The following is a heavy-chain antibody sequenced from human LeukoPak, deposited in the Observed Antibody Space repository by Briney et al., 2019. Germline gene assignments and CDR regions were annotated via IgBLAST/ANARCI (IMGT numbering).Heavy chain of an antibody. Sequence: SETLSLTSTVSGGSITIYYWSSIRQPPRKRLEWIVFIHHSVRSNYNPSPQSRVTMSVDTYKNQFSLRLGSVTAGDTAVYYCASYKRMTGYYPVDYWGQGNLVTVSS. D-gene: IGHD3-9*01. J-gene: IGHJ4*02. V-gene: IGHV4-59*01. CDR3: ASYKRMTGYYPVDY. CDR2: IHHSVRS. CDR1: GGSITIYY.